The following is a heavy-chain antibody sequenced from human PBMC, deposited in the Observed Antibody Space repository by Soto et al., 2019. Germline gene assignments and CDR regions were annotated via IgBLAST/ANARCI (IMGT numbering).Heavy chain of an antibody. CDR2: IYWDDDK. V-gene: IGHV2-5*02. J-gene: IGHJ5*02. CDR1: GLSLSTSGVG. D-gene: IGHD4-17*01. CDR3: EHVYGDYVLVGWFDP. Sequence: QITLKESGPKLVKPTQTLTLTCTFSGLSLSTSGVGVGWIRQPPGKDLEWLAIIYWDDDKRYSPSLKSRLTITKDTYKNRVVITMTNMDPVDTAAYYCEHVYGDYVLVGWFDPWGQGTLVTVSS.